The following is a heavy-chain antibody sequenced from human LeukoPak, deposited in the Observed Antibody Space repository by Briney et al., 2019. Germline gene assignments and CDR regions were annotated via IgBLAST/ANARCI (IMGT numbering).Heavy chain of an antibody. V-gene: IGHV1-2*06. CDR1: GYTFTGYY. CDR3: ARVRYYYGSGSYALDY. D-gene: IGHD3-10*01. CDR2: INPNSGGT. J-gene: IGHJ4*02. Sequence: ASVKVSCKASGYTFTGYYMYWVRQAPGQGLEWMGRINPNSGGTNYAQKFQGRVTMTRDTSISTAYMELSRLRSDDTAVYYCARVRYYYGSGSYALDYWGQGTLVTVSS.